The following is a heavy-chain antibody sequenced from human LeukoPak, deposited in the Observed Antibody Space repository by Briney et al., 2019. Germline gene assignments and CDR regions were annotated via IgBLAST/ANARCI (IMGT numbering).Heavy chain of an antibody. Sequence: GGSLRPSCAASGFTVSSNYMSWVRQAPGKGLEWVSVIYSGGSTYYADSVKGRFTISRDNSKNTLYLQMNSLRAEDTAVYYCARDLAYYYDSSGTWGQGTLVTVSS. V-gene: IGHV3-66*01. CDR1: GFTVSSNY. J-gene: IGHJ5*02. CDR2: IYSGGST. CDR3: ARDLAYYYDSSGT. D-gene: IGHD3-22*01.